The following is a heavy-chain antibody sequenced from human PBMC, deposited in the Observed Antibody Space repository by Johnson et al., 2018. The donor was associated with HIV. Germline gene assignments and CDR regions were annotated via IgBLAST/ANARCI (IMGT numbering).Heavy chain of an antibody. Sequence: QVQLVESGGGVVQPGRSLRLSCAASGFPFSSYAMHWVRQAPGKGLEWVAVISYDGSNKYYADSVKGRFTISRDNSKNTLYLQMNSLRAEDTAVYYCARDWNNWNYGVPDAFDIWGQGTMVTVSS. D-gene: IGHD1-7*01. V-gene: IGHV3-30*04. CDR3: ARDWNNWNYGVPDAFDI. CDR1: GFPFSSYA. J-gene: IGHJ3*02. CDR2: ISYDGSNK.